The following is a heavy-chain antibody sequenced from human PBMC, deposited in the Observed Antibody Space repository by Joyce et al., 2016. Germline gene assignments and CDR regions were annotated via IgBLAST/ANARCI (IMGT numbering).Heavy chain of an antibody. J-gene: IGHJ4*02. CDR2: INPDSGGT. V-gene: IGHV1-2*02. CDR1: GYTFTGYY. Sequence: QVQLVQSGAEVKKPGASVKVFCKASGYTFTGYYIHWVRQAPGQGLEWMGCINPDSGGTNYAQKFQGRVTMTRDTAVSTAYMELSRLRSDDTAVYYCARGGYHGPYYFDYWGQGTLVTVSS. CDR3: ARGGYHGPYYFDY. D-gene: IGHD3-22*01.